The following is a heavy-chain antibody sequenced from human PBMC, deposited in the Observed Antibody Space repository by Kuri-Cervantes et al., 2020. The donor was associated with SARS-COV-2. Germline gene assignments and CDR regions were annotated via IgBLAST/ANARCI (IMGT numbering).Heavy chain of an antibody. J-gene: IGHJ6*02. CDR2: IYTSGST. V-gene: IGHV4-4*07. D-gene: IGHD3-3*01. CDR1: GGSISSYD. Sequence: SETLSLTCTVSGGSISSYDWSWIRPPAGKGLEWIGRIYTSGSTNYNPSLKSRVTISVDRSKNQFSLNLTSVTAADTAVYYCARGSKSGYRNYYYYAMDVWGQGTTVTVSS. CDR3: ARGSKSGYRNYYYYAMDV.